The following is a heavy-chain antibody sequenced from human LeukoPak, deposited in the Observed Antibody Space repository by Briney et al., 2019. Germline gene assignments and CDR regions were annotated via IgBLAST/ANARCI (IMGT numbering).Heavy chain of an antibody. V-gene: IGHV3-7*01. CDR3: ARDHNVADV. D-gene: IGHD2-8*01. Sequence: GGSLRLSCEASGFTFSHYWMTWYREAPGKGLEWVANLNQDGSVQAYGDSVRGRFTISRDNAKNSVYIQMSSLRVEDTAMYYCARDHNVADVWGQGTMVTVSS. CDR1: GFTFSHYW. CDR2: LNQDGSVQ. J-gene: IGHJ3*01.